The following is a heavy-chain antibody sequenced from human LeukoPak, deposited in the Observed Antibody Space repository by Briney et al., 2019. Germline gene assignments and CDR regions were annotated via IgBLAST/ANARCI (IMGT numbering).Heavy chain of an antibody. CDR3: ASGYYDILTGYIGGDY. D-gene: IGHD3-9*01. J-gene: IGHJ4*02. Sequence: SETLSLTCTVSGGSISSSSYYWGWIRQPPGKGLEWIGSIYYSGSTYYNPSLKSRVTISVDTSKNQFSLKLSSVTAADTAVYYCASGYYDILTGYIGGDYWGQGTLVTVSS. CDR1: GGSISSSSYY. V-gene: IGHV4-39*07. CDR2: IYYSGST.